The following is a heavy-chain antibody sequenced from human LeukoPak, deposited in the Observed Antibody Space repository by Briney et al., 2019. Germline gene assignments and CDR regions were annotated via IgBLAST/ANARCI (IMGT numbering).Heavy chain of an antibody. J-gene: IGHJ6*03. CDR1: GGSISSSSYY. Sequence: PSETLSLTCTVSGGSISSSSYYWGWIRQPPGKGLEWIGSIYYSGSTHYNPSLKSRVTISVDTSKNQFSLKLSSVTAADTAVYYRARIYIVVVPAAYYYYKDAWGKGTTVTVSS. D-gene: IGHD2-2*01. V-gene: IGHV4-39*07. CDR3: ARIYIVVVPAAYYYYKDA. CDR2: IYYSGST.